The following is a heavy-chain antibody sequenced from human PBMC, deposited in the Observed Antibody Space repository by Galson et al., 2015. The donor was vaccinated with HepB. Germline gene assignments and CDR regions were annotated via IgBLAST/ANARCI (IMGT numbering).Heavy chain of an antibody. D-gene: IGHD5-24*01. J-gene: IGHJ4*02. V-gene: IGHV6-1*01. CDR2: TYYRSKWYN. Sequence: CAISGDSVSSNSAAWTWIRQSPSRGLEWLGRTYYRSKWYNDYAVSVKSRITIKPDTSKNQFSLQVNSVTPEDTAVYYCARARDGYNLGLDYWGQGTLVTVSS. CDR1: GDSVSSNSAA. CDR3: ARARDGYNLGLDY.